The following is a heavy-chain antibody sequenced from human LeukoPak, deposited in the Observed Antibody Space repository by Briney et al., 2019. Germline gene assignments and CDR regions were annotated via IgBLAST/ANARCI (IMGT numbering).Heavy chain of an antibody. D-gene: IGHD1-1*01. CDR1: GFTFNSYP. J-gene: IGHJ6*03. CDR2: LSANGASK. CDR3: ARPRAPYNNHHYNYYMDV. Sequence: GGSLTLACKVSGFTFNSYPMHWVRQAPGKGLEYVSGLSANGASKYYADSVEGRFTVSRDNSKNTLFLQLGSLRPDDTAVYYCARPRAPYNNHHYNYYMDVWGKGTTVVVSS. V-gene: IGHV3-64*02.